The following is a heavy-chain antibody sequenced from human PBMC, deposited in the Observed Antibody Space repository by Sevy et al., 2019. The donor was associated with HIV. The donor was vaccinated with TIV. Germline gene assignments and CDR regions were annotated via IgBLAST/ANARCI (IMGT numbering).Heavy chain of an antibody. J-gene: IGHJ4*02. CDR1: GASISNTAYY. V-gene: IGHV4-39*01. D-gene: IGHD2-8*01. CDR2: IRHGGYT. Sequence: SDTLSLTCIVSGASISNTAYYWGWIRQSPGKGLEWIASIRHGGYTFYNPSLKSCVTISADTSKNQFSLKLTSVSAADTSIYYCVGPKLTYTNGWHYFDYWGQGTVVTVSS. CDR3: VGPKLTYTNGWHYFDY.